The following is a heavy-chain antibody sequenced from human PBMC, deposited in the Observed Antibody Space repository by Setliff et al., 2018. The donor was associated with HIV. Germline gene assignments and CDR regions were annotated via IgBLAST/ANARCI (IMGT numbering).Heavy chain of an antibody. J-gene: IGHJ6*03. CDR2: IYQTGST. D-gene: IGHD3-10*02. V-gene: IGHV4-34*10. CDR3: ARCMFSLRSRHIIYYMDV. Sequence: SETLSLTCAVYGGSFSDYYWSWIRQPPGKGLEWIGYIYQTGSTNYSPSLQSRVTMSVETSKNQFSLKLGSVTAADTAVYYCARCMFSLRSRHIIYYMDVWGKGTTVTVSS. CDR1: GGSFSDYY.